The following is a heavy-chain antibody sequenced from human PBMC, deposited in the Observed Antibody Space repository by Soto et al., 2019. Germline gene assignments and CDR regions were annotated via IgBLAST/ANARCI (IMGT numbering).Heavy chain of an antibody. V-gene: IGHV3-23*01. CDR3: ATQPTYYYGSGSYYSEY. J-gene: IGHJ4*02. D-gene: IGHD3-10*01. CDR1: GFTFSSYA. CDR2: ISGSGGST. Sequence: GGSLRLSCAASGFTFSSYAMSWVRQAPGKGLEWVSAISGSGGSTYYADSVKGRFTISRDNSKNTLYLQMNSLRAEDTAVYYCATQPTYYYGSGSYYSEYWGQGTLVTVSS.